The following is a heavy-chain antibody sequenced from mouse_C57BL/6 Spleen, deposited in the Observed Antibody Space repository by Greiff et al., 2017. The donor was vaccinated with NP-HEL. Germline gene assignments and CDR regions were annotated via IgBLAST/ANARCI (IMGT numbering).Heavy chain of an antibody. CDR2: INPYNGGT. D-gene: IGHD1-1*01. Sequence: VQLKESGPVLVKPGASVKMSCKASGYTFTDYYMNWVKQSHGKSLEWIGVINPYNGGTSYNQKFKGKATLTVDKSSSTAYMELNSLTSEDSAVYYCASSGDYYGSSPLAMDYWGQGTSVTVSS. V-gene: IGHV1-19*01. CDR3: ASSGDYYGSSPLAMDY. J-gene: IGHJ4*01. CDR1: GYTFTDYY.